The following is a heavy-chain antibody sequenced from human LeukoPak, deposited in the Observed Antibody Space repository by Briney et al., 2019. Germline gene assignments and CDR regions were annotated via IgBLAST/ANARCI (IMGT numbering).Heavy chain of an antibody. J-gene: IGHJ5*02. CDR3: ATSAAGPSSWFDP. Sequence: GGSLRLSCAASGFTVSSNYMSWVRQAPGKGLEWVSVIYSGGSTYYADPVKGRFTISRDNSKNTLYLQMNSLRAEDTAVYYCATSAAGPSSWFDPWGQGTLVTVSS. D-gene: IGHD6-13*01. CDR1: GFTVSSNY. CDR2: IYSGGST. V-gene: IGHV3-66*01.